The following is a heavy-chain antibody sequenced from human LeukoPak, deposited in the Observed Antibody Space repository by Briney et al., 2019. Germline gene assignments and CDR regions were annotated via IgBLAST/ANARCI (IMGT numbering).Heavy chain of an antibody. Sequence: SETLSLTCTDSGGSISSYYWSWIRQPAGKGLEWIGRIYTSGSTNYNTSPKCRVTMSVDTSKNQFSLKLSSVTAADTAVYYCARGGYSYGSRWFDPWGQGTLVTVSS. V-gene: IGHV4-4*07. D-gene: IGHD5-18*01. CDR1: GGSISSYY. J-gene: IGHJ5*02. CDR3: ARGGYSYGSRWFDP. CDR2: IYTSGST.